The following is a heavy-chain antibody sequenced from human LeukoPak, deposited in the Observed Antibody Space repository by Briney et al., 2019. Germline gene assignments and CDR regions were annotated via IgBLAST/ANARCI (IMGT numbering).Heavy chain of an antibody. CDR1: GFSLSTSVVG. CDR2: IYGSGEK. V-gene: IGHV2-5*01. D-gene: IGHD7-27*01. CDR3: VHYLVTGDRGFDD. Sequence: SGPTLVKPTQTLTLTCSFSGFSLSTSVVGVGCFRQPPGQALEWLALIYGSGEKHYTPSLKTRLSITKDTSRNQVVLIMTNVDPVDTATYYCVHYLVTGDRGFDDWGQGTLVTVSS. J-gene: IGHJ4*02.